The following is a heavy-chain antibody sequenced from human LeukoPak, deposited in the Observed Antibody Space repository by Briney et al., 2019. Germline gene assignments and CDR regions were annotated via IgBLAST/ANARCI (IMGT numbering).Heavy chain of an antibody. D-gene: IGHD3-16*01. CDR3: ARAPPILGAFDI. V-gene: IGHV4-30-4*07. CDR2: IYYSGST. CDR1: GGSISSGGYS. J-gene: IGHJ3*02. Sequence: SETLSLTCAVSGGSISSGGYSWSWIRQPPGKGLEGIGYIYYSGSTYYNPSLKSRVTIAVDTSKNQFSLKLSSVPAADTAVYYCARAPPILGAFDIWGQGTMVTVSS.